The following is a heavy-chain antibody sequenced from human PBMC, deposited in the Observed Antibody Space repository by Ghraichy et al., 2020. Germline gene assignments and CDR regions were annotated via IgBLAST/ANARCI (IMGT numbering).Heavy chain of an antibody. J-gene: IGHJ4*02. D-gene: IGHD3-10*01. CDR2: ISSSSSTI. V-gene: IGHV3-48*02. CDR3: ARSSGPLDY. Sequence: GESLNISCAASRFTFSCYSMNWVRQAPGMGLEWVSYISSSSSTIYYADSVKGRFTISRDNAKNSLYLQMNSLRDEDTAVYYCARSSGPLDYWGQGTLVTVSS. CDR1: RFTFSCYS.